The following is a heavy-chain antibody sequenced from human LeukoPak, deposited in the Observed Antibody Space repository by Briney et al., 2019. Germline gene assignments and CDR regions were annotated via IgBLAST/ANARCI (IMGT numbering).Heavy chain of an antibody. CDR1: GGTFSCYA. CDR2: IIPIFGTA. V-gene: IGHV1-69*01. CDR3: AREARGYYYDSSGYF. D-gene: IGHD3-22*01. Sequence: GSSVKVSCKASGGTFSCYAISWVRQAPGQGLEWTGGIIPIFGTANYAQKFQGRVTITADESTSTAYMELSSLRSEDTAVYYCAREARGYYYDSSGYFWGQGTLVTVSS. J-gene: IGHJ4*02.